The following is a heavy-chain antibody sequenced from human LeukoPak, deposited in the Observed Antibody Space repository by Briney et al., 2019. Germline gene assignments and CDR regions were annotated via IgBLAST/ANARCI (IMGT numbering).Heavy chain of an antibody. CDR3: AASITMVREGPSFDY. CDR2: INPNSGGT. J-gene: IGHJ4*02. Sequence: ASVKASCKASGYTFTGYYMHWVRQAPGQGLEWMGRINPNSGGTNYAQKFQGRVTMTRDTSISTAYMELSRLRSDDTAVYYCAASITMVREGPSFDYWGQGTLVTVSS. V-gene: IGHV1-2*06. D-gene: IGHD3-10*01. CDR1: GYTFTGYY.